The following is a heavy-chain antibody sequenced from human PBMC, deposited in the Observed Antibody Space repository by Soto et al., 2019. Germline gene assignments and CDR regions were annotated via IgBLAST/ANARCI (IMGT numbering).Heavy chain of an antibody. D-gene: IGHD3-10*01. Sequence: GGSLRLSCAASGFTFSSYWMSWVRQAPGKGLEWVANIKQDGSEKYYVDSVKGRFTISRDNAKNSLYLQMNSLRAEDTAVYYCARDDHYYASGRGPGGMDVWGQGTTVTVSS. CDR3: ARDDHYYASGRGPGGMDV. CDR1: GFTFSSYW. J-gene: IGHJ6*02. CDR2: IKQDGSEK. V-gene: IGHV3-7*03.